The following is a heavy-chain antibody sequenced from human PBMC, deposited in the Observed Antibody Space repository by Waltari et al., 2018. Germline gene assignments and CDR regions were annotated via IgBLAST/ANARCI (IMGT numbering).Heavy chain of an antibody. CDR1: GGILTNYA. CDR2: IIPTLGIA. D-gene: IGHD3-22*01. J-gene: IGHJ2*01. CDR3: GPAPYYDTSGYSNWYLGL. V-gene: IGHV1-69*10. Sequence: QVQLVQSGAEMKKPGSSVKVSCKTSGGILTNYAITWVRQAPGQGLEWMGGIIPTLGIANSAQKFQGRVTITADTSTSTVYMELSSLRSEDTAVYYCGPAPYYDTSGYSNWYLGLWGRGTRVTVSS.